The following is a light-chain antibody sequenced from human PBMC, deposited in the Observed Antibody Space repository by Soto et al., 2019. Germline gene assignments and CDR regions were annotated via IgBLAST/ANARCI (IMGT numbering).Light chain of an antibody. CDR3: HQYNSPRT. V-gene: IGKV1-5*03. Sequence: DIQMTQSPSTLSASVGDRVTITCRASQYISSWLAWYQQKPGKAPKLLIYKASSLESGVPSRFTGSGSGTEFTITVSRLLPDDCAKYYCHQYNSPRTFGQGTKVEIK. CDR2: KAS. CDR1: QYISSW. J-gene: IGKJ1*01.